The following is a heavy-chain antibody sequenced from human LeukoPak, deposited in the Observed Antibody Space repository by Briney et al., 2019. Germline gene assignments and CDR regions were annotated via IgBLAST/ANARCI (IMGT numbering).Heavy chain of an antibody. CDR1: GFTVSSNY. Sequence: GGSLRLSCAASGFTVSSNYMSWVRQAPGKGLEWVSVIYSGGSTYYADSVKGRFTISRDNSKNTLYLQMNSLRAEDTAVYYCASVYCSGGSCSDAFDIWGQGTMVTVSS. J-gene: IGHJ3*02. CDR2: IYSGGST. V-gene: IGHV3-53*01. CDR3: ASVYCSGGSCSDAFDI. D-gene: IGHD2-15*01.